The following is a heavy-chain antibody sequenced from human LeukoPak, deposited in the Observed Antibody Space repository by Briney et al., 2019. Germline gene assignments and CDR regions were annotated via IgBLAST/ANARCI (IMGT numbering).Heavy chain of an antibody. CDR3: ARERTEGYYDSSGYYYVSYYFDY. J-gene: IGHJ4*02. CDR1: GFTFSDHY. D-gene: IGHD3-22*01. V-gene: IGHV3-72*01. Sequence: PGGSLRLSCAASGFTFSDHYMDWVRQAPGKGLEWVGRTRNKANSYTTEYAASVKGRFTISRDDSKNSLYLQMNSLKTEDTAVYYCARERTEGYYDSSGYYYVSYYFDYWGQGTLVTVSS. CDR2: TRNKANSYTT.